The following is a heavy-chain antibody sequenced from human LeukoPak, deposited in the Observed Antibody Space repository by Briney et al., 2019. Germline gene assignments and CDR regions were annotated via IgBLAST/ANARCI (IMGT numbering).Heavy chain of an antibody. D-gene: IGHD2-15*01. CDR2: ISAYNGNT. CDR1: GYTFTSYG. Sequence: GASVKVSCKASGYTFTSYGISWVRQAPGQGLEWMGWISAYNGNTNYAQKFQGRVTMTRDTSISTAYMELSRLRSDDTAVYYCAGGTCSGGSCYQSGGWFDPWGQGTLVTVSS. J-gene: IGHJ5*02. V-gene: IGHV1-18*01. CDR3: AGGTCSGGSCYQSGGWFDP.